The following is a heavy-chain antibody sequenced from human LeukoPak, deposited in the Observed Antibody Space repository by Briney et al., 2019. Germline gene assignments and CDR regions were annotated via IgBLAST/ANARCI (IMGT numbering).Heavy chain of an antibody. D-gene: IGHD3-22*01. Sequence: SETLSLTCTVSGGSCSSSGYYWGCFRQPPGKGLEWIGSLFYSGNAYYNPSLKSRVTISVDTSKNHFSLKLRSVTAADTAVYYCARDGDYYDSSGSFDSWGQGTLVTVSS. CDR2: LFYSGNA. CDR3: ARDGDYYDSSGSFDS. CDR1: GGSCSSSGYY. V-gene: IGHV4-39*07. J-gene: IGHJ4*02.